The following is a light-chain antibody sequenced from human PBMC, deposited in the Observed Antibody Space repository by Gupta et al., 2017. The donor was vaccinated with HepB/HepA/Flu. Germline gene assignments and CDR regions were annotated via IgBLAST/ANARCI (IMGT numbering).Light chain of an antibody. J-gene: IGKJ4*01. CDR2: AAS. Sequence: DIQMTQSPSSVSASVGDRVTITCRASQDIGSWLAWYQQEPGNAPKFLIYAASSLQGGVPSRFSGSGSGTDFTLTIINLQSEDFASYYCQQASSFPLTFGGGTRVEI. V-gene: IGKV1D-12*01. CDR3: QQASSFPLT. CDR1: QDIGSW.